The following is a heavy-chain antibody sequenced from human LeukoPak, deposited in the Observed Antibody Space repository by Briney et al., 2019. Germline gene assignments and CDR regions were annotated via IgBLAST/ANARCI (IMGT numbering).Heavy chain of an antibody. J-gene: IGHJ4*02. CDR2: LSGSGGST. CDR1: GFTFSSYD. CDR3: AKDPEY. V-gene: IGHV3-23*01. Sequence: GGSLRLSCAASGFTFSSYDMTWVRQAPGKGLEWVSTLSGSGGSTYYADSVKGRFTISRDNSRDTLYLQMNSLRTEDTAVYYCAKDPEYWGQGTLVTVSS. D-gene: IGHD1-14*01.